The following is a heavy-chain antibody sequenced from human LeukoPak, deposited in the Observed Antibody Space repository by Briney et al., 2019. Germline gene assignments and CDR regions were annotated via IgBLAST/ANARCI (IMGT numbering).Heavy chain of an antibody. CDR3: AKDPGGELLFGFNYSDY. D-gene: IGHD1-26*01. CDR1: GFTFSSYA. V-gene: IGHV3-23*01. J-gene: IGHJ4*02. CDR2: ISGSGGST. Sequence: GGSLRLSCAASGFTFSSYAMSWVRQAPGKGLEWVSAISGSGGSTYYADSVKGRFTISRDNSKNTLYLQMNSLRAEDTAVYYCAKDPGGELLFGFNYSDYWGQGTLVTVSS.